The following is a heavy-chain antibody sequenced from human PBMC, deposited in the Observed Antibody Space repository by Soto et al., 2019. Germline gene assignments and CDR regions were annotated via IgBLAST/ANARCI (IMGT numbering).Heavy chain of an antibody. CDR2: MYHSGTF. J-gene: IGHJ5*02. CDR3: ARAQFYSGSGNYNNLMFDA. CDR1: GGSIGGVGYS. D-gene: IGHD3-10*01. Sequence: SGTLSLTCAVSGGSIGGVGYSWSWIRQPPGGGLEWIGYMYHSGTFLKSPSLKTRLTMSLDMSKNQFSLTLNSMTAADTAVYYCARAQFYSGSGNYNNLMFDAWGQGIQVTVSS. V-gene: IGHV4-30-2*01.